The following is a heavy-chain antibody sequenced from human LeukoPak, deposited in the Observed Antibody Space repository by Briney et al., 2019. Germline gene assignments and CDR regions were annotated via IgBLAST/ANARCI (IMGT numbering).Heavy chain of an antibody. J-gene: IGHJ3*02. Sequence: ASVKVSCKASGYTFTSYGISWVRQAPGQGLEWMGWISAYNGNTNYAQKLQGRVTMTTDTSTSTAYMELRSLRSDDTAVYYCARVPLPHYYYDSSGYYYPSNDAFDIWGQGTMVTVSS. CDR2: ISAYNGNT. D-gene: IGHD3-22*01. V-gene: IGHV1-18*01. CDR3: ARVPLPHYYYDSSGYYYPSNDAFDI. CDR1: GYTFTSYG.